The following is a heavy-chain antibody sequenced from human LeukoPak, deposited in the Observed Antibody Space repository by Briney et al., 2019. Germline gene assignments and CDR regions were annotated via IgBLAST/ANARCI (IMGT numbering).Heavy chain of an antibody. CDR3: ARGSSGWFAFDI. V-gene: IGHV1-69*13. CDR1: GYTFTSYG. J-gene: IGHJ3*02. Sequence: GASVKVSCKASGYTFTSYGISWVRQAPGQGLEWMGGIVPIFGTANYAQKFQGRVTITADESTSTAYMELSSLRSEDTAVYYCARGSSGWFAFDIWGQGTMVTVSS. D-gene: IGHD6-19*01. CDR2: IVPIFGTA.